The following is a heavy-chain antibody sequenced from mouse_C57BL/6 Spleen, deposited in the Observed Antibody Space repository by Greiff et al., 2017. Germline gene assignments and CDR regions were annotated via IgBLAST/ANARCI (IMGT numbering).Heavy chain of an antibody. Sequence: VQLKQSGPELVKPGASVKISCKASGYSFTDYNMNWVKQSNGKSLEWIGVINPNYGTTSYNQKFKGKATLTVDQSSSTAYMQLNSLTSEDSAVYYCARRTYYDYLYYFDYWGQGTTLTVSS. V-gene: IGHV1-39*01. J-gene: IGHJ2*01. CDR2: INPNYGTT. CDR1: GYSFTDYN. D-gene: IGHD2-4*01. CDR3: ARRTYYDYLYYFDY.